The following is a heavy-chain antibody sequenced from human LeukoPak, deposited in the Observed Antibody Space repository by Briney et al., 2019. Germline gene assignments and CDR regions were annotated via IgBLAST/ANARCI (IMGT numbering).Heavy chain of an antibody. CDR1: GGSFSGYY. V-gene: IGHV4-34*01. D-gene: IGHD5-24*01. Sequence: PSETLSLTCAVYGGSFSGYYWSWIRQPPGKGLEWIGEINHSGSTNYNPSLKSRVTISVDTSKNQFSLKLSSVTAADKAVYYCARGRRDGYNSLYFDYWGQGTLVTVSS. CDR2: INHSGST. J-gene: IGHJ4*02. CDR3: ARGRRDGYNSLYFDY.